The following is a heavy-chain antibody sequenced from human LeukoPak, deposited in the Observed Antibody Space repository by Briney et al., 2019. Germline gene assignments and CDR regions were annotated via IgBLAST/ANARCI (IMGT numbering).Heavy chain of an antibody. J-gene: IGHJ3*02. CDR3: ARVYYYGSGSYYPLHM. V-gene: IGHV3-30*03. D-gene: IGHD3-10*01. CDR1: GFTFNSFV. CDR2: ISNDGSKK. Sequence: GRSLRLSCAASGFTFNSFVMHWVRQAPGKGLEWVALISNDGSKKLYVDSVEGRFTVSRDNSKSTLYLQMNSLRAEDTAVYYCARVYYYGSGSYYPLHMWGRGTMVAVSS.